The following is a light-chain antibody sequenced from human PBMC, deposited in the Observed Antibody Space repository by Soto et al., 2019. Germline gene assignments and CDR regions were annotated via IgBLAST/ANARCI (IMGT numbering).Light chain of an antibody. J-gene: IGKJ1*01. Sequence: DIQMTQSPSSLSASVGDEVTITCRASQTIMTYLNWYQLKPGKPPRLLIYKASTLKSGVPSRFSGGGSGTEFTLTISSLQPDDFATYYCQQYHTYSWTFGQGAKVDIK. V-gene: IGKV1-5*03. CDR2: KAS. CDR1: QTIMTY. CDR3: QQYHTYSWT.